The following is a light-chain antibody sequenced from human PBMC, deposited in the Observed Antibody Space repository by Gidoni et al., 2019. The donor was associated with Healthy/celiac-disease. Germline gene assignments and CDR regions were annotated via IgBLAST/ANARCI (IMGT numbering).Light chain of an antibody. J-gene: IGKJ1*01. CDR3: QQEGSSPQT. CDR2: GAS. Sequence: DIVLTPSPGTLSLSPGERATLSCRASQSVSSSYLAWYQQKPGQAPRLLIYGASSRATGIPDRFSGSGSGTDFTLTISRLEPEDFAVYYCQQEGSSPQTFGQGTKVEIK. CDR1: QSVSSSY. V-gene: IGKV3-20*01.